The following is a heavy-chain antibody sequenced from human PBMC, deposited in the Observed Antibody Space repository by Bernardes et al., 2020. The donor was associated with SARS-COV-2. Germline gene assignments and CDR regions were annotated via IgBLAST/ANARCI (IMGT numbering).Heavy chain of an antibody. Sequence: AAAQVSCKTSGYTFTSYDINWVRQATGQGLEWMGWMTPTGPNTGYAQKFQGRVTMTRNTSISTVYMELNNLKSEDTAIYYCAREPPGDGGGYDYWGQGTLVTVSS. CDR3: AREPPGDGGGYDY. CDR1: GYTFTSYD. CDR2: MTPTGPNT. V-gene: IGHV1-8*02. J-gene: IGHJ4*02. D-gene: IGHD3-16*01.